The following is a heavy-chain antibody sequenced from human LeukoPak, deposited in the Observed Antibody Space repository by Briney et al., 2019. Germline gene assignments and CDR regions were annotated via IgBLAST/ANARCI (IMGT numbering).Heavy chain of an antibody. J-gene: IGHJ5*01. CDR1: GGSISSYY. CDR2: IYYSGST. V-gene: IGHV4-59*01. D-gene: IGHD3-10*01. CDR3: ARVVPLRLLWFGELLSGFDS. Sequence: SETLSLTCTVSGGSISSYYWSWIRQPPGKGLEWIGYIYYSGSTNYNPSLKSRVTISVDTSKNQFSLKLSSVTAADTAVYYCARVVPLRLLWFGELLSGFDSWGQGTLVTVSS.